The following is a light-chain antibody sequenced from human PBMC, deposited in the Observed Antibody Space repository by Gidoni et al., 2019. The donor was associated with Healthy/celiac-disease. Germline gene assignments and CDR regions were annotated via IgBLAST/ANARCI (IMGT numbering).Light chain of an antibody. J-gene: IGKJ1*01. CDR1: QSVSSN. V-gene: IGKV3-15*01. Sequence: DIVMTQSPATLSVSPGERATLSCRASQSVSSNLAWYQQKPGQAPRLLIYGASTRATGSPARFSGSGSGTEFTLTISSLQSEAFAVYFCQQYNNWPPWTFGQGTKVEIK. CDR2: GAS. CDR3: QQYNNWPPWT.